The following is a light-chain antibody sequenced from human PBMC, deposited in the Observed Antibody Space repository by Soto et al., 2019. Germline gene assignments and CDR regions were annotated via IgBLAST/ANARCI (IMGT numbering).Light chain of an antibody. CDR2: GAS. Sequence: EIVLTQSPGTLSLSPGERATLSCRASQSVSNTYLAWYQHKPGQAPRLLIYGASSRATGIPDRFSGSGSGTDFTLTISRLEPKDSAVYYCQQYGSSPWTFGQGTKLEIK. CDR3: QQYGSSPWT. J-gene: IGKJ1*01. V-gene: IGKV3-20*01. CDR1: QSVSNTY.